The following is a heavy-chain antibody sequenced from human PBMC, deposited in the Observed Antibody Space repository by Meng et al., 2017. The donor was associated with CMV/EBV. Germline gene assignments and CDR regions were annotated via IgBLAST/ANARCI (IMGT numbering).Heavy chain of an antibody. D-gene: IGHD6-13*01. CDR3: ARDYSSSWYWIWDY. Sequence: VQLVQSWAEVKKPGASVKVSCKASGYTFTGYYMHWVRQAPGQGLEWMGWINPNSGGTNYAQKFQGRVTMTRDTSISTAYMELSRLRSDDTAVYYCARDYSSSWYWIWDYWGQGNLVTVSS. J-gene: IGHJ4*02. CDR2: INPNSGGT. CDR1: GYTFTGYY. V-gene: IGHV1-2*02.